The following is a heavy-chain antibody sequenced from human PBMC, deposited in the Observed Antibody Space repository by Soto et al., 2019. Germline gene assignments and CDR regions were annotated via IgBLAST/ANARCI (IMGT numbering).Heavy chain of an antibody. Sequence: PGGSLRLSCAASGFTFDDYTMHWVRQAPGKGLEWVSLISWDGGSTYYADSVKGRFTISRDNSKNSLYLQMNSLRTEDTALYYCAKDITSSRIVVVNPALDYWGQGTLVTVSS. CDR2: ISWDGGST. J-gene: IGHJ4*02. D-gene: IGHD3-22*01. CDR1: GFTFDDYT. V-gene: IGHV3-43*01. CDR3: AKDITSSRIVVVNPALDY.